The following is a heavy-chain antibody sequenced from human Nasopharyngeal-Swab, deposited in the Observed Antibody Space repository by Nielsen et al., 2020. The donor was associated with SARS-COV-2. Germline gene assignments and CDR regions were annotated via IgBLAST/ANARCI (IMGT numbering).Heavy chain of an antibody. CDR3: ARIEDCSSTSCYDYFDY. V-gene: IGHV4-34*01. D-gene: IGHD2-2*01. Sequence: WIRQPPGKGLEWIGEINHSGSTNYNPSLKSRVTISVDTSKNQPSLKLSSVTAADTAVYYCARIEDCSSTSCYDYFDYWGQGTLVTVSS. CDR2: INHSGST. J-gene: IGHJ4*02.